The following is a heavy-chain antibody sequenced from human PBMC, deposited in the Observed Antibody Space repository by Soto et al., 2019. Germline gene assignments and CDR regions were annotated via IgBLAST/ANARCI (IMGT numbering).Heavy chain of an antibody. CDR2: IYYTGTT. J-gene: IGHJ4*02. V-gene: IGHV4-39*01. D-gene: IGHD1-26*01. CDR1: GGSIYNSGYF. CDR3: AIFVYSGSRRDYFDF. Sequence: PSETLSLTCSVSGGSIYNSGYFWAWIRQPPGKGLEWLGTIYYTGTTYYNPSLKSRVTVSMDTSKNQFSLKLSSVTATDTAVYYCAIFVYSGSRRDYFDFWGQRSLVMVSS.